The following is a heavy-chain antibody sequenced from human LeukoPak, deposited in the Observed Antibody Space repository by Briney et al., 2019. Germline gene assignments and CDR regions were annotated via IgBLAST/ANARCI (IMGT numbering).Heavy chain of an antibody. Sequence: GGSLRLSCAASGFTISNYGVSWVRQAPGKGLEWISGIRSAVDTTHYADSVKGRFIISRDNSKNTLSLQLDSLRPEDTALYYCAKHFCTGLDCSLFDFWGQGTLVTVSS. CDR3: AKHFCTGLDCSLFDF. CDR2: IRSAVDTT. D-gene: IGHD3/OR15-3a*01. J-gene: IGHJ4*02. V-gene: IGHV3-23*01. CDR1: GFTISNYG.